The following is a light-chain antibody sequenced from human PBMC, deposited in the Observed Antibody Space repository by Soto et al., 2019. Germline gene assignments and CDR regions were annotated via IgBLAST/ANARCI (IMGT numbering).Light chain of an antibody. CDR1: KNINTW. J-gene: IGKJ1*01. Sequence: DIQMTESPSTLSASVGDRVTITCRASKNINTWVAWYQQKPGKAPKLLIYETSSLESGVPSRFGGSGSGTEFTLTISSLQPDDFAIYYCQQYNSYSWTFGQGTKVDIK. CDR2: ETS. V-gene: IGKV1-5*03. CDR3: QQYNSYSWT.